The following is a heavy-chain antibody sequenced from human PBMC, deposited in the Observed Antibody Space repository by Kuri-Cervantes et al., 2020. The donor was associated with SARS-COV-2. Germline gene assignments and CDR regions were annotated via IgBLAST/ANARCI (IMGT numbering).Heavy chain of an antibody. D-gene: IGHD2-2*01. CDR1: GGSFSGYY. J-gene: IGHJ6*02. CDR3: ATLPPSYCSSTSCHLRYYYYGMDV. V-gene: IGHV4-34*01. Sequence: GSLRLSCAVYGGSFSGYYWSWIRQPPGKGLEWIGEINHSGSTNYNPSLKSRVTISVDTSKNQFSLKLSSVTAADTAVYYSATLPPSYCSSTSCHLRYYYYGMDVWGQGTTVTVSS. CDR2: INHSGST.